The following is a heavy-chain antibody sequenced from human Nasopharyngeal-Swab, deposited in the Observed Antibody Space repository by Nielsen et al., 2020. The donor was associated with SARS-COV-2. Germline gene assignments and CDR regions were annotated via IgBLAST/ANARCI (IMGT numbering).Heavy chain of an antibody. Sequence: GESLKISCAASGFTFSSYAMSWVRQDPGKGLEWVSAISGSGGSTYYADSVKGRFTISRDNSKNTLYLQMNSLRAEDTAVYYCAKDPTVYVVYNWFDPWGQGTLVTVSS. CDR1: GFTFSSYA. J-gene: IGHJ5*02. D-gene: IGHD4-11*01. CDR2: ISGSGGST. V-gene: IGHV3-23*01. CDR3: AKDPTVYVVYNWFDP.